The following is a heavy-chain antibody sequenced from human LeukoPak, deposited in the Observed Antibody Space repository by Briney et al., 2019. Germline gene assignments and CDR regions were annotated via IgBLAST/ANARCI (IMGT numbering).Heavy chain of an antibody. CDR3: ARVSPAIVVVTGTGAPDY. D-gene: IGHD2-21*02. V-gene: IGHV3-33*01. CDR1: GFTFSNYG. Sequence: PGGSLRLSCAASGFTFSNYGIHWVRQAPGKGLEWVAVIWYDGSNKYYADSVKGRFTISRDNSKNTVYLQMNSLRAEDTAVYYCARVSPAIVVVTGTGAPDYWGQGTLATVSS. J-gene: IGHJ4*02. CDR2: IWYDGSNK.